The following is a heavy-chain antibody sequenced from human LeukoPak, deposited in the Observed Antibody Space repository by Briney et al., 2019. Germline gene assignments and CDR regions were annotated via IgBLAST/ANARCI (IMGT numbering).Heavy chain of an antibody. CDR1: GFTFSSYW. D-gene: IGHD3-3*01. V-gene: IGHV3-7*01. Sequence: PGGSLRLSCAASGFTFSSYWMSWVRQAPGKGLEWVANIQQDGSEKSYVDSVKGRFTISRDNAKNSLYLQMNSLRAEDTAVYYCARDPLGSPGYDFWSGYYNDDPPLDYWGQGTLVTVSS. CDR3: ARDPLGSPGYDFWSGYYNDDPPLDY. J-gene: IGHJ4*02. CDR2: IQQDGSEK.